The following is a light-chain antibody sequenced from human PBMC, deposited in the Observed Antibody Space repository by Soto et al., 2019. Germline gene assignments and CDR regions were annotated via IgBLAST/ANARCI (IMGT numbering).Light chain of an antibody. J-gene: IGLJ1*01. Sequence: QPVLTQPPSVSGAPGQRVTISCTGSSSNIGPTYDVHWYQQLPGTAPKLLIYANTNRPSGVPDRFSGSKSGTSASLAITGLQAEDEAGYFCQSYDSSLSGYVFGTGTKLTVL. CDR3: QSYDSSLSGYV. CDR1: SSNIGPTYD. CDR2: ANT. V-gene: IGLV1-40*01.